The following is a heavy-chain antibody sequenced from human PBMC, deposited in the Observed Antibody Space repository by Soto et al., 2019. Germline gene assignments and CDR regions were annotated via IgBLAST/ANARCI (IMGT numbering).Heavy chain of an antibody. D-gene: IGHD1-1*01. CDR3: GRGGLETFDY. CDR2: INDYGTTI. CDR1: GFTLGNYL. V-gene: IGHV3-74*01. J-gene: IGHJ4*02. Sequence: PGGSLRLSCAASGFTLGNYLMHWVRQAPGKGLVWVSRINDYGTTINYAESVEGRFIISRDDAKSEVYLQMNNLGAEDSAAYSWGRGGLETFDYWGQGALVTDSS.